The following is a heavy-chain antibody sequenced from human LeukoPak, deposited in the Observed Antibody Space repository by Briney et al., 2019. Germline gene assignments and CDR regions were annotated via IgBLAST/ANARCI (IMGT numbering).Heavy chain of an antibody. V-gene: IGHV4-59*01. CDR2: IYYSGST. CDR1: GGSFSGYY. CDR3: ASGRFGELWADY. D-gene: IGHD3-10*01. Sequence: SETLSLTCAVYGGSFSGYYWSWIRQPPGKGLEWIGYIYYSGSTNYNPSLKSRVTISVDTSKNQFSLKLSPVTAADTAVYYCASGRFGELWADYWGQGTLVTVSS. J-gene: IGHJ4*02.